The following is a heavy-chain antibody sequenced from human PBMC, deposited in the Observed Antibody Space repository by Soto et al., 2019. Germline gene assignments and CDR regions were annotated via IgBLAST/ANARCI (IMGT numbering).Heavy chain of an antibody. CDR3: ARYTGDLY. J-gene: IGHJ4*02. Sequence: PSETLSLTCTVSGGSISSSTYYWGWIRQPPGKGLEWIGSVYYSGATYYNPSLKSRVSISVDTSKNQFSLKLTSVTAADTAVYYCARYTGDLYWGQGTLVTVSS. V-gene: IGHV4-39*01. CDR2: VYYSGAT. CDR1: GGSISSSTYY. D-gene: IGHD3-10*01.